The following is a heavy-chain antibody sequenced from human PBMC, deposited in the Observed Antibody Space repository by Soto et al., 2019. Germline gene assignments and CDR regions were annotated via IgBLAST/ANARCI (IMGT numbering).Heavy chain of an antibody. CDR3: ARLRGYIRTAARVFDY. Sequence: XXSLKISCKGSGYSFTNYWIDWVRHMPGKGLEWMGIIYPGDSDTRYSPSFEGQVTISADKSINTAYLQWSSLKASDTAMYYCARLRGYIRTAARVFDYWGQGALVTVSS. D-gene: IGHD2-2*01. CDR1: GYSFTNYW. J-gene: IGHJ4*02. CDR2: IYPGDSDT. V-gene: IGHV5-51*01.